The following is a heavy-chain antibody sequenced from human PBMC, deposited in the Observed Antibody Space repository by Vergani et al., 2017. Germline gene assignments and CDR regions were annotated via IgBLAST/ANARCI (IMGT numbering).Heavy chain of an antibody. CDR2: LSASDRRT. CDR1: IYFYHAC. J-gene: IGHJ3*02. D-gene: IGHD6-19*01. CDR3: AKVGRAEVAGTFGAFDI. V-gene: IGHV3-23*01. Sequence: EVQLLESGGDLVQPGGVPETLLCSLWIYFYHACHVLGPPGSREGLEWVSTLSASDRRTHYADSVQGRCTISRDNSKNTLFLHKNILRPEDTAVYYCAKVGRAEVAGTFGAFDILGQVTMVTVSS.